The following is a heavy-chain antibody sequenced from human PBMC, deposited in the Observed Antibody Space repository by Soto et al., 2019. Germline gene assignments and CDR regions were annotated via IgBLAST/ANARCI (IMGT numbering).Heavy chain of an antibody. J-gene: IGHJ4*02. V-gene: IGHV4-59*02. CDR1: GGSVNSYY. CDR3: ARESWRIQTDFDY. Sequence: TLSLTCTVSGGSVNSYYWTWIRQPPGKELEWIGHIHYTGRTNCNPSLKSRITMSVDTSKNQFSLRLSSVTAADTAVYYCARESWRIQTDFDYWGQGTLVTVSS. CDR2: IHYTGRT. D-gene: IGHD5-18*01.